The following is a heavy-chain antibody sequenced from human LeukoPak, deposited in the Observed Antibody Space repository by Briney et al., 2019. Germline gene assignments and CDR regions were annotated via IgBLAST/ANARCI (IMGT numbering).Heavy chain of an antibody. CDR1: GYTFTGYY. Sequence: ASVKVSCKASGYTFTGYYMHWVRQAPGQGLEWMGWINPNSGGTNYAQKFQGRVTMTRDTSISTAYMELSRLRSDDTAAYYCARDVVVPAAYYYYYYMDVWGKGTTVTVSS. J-gene: IGHJ6*03. CDR3: ARDVVVPAAYYYYYYMDV. D-gene: IGHD2-2*01. CDR2: INPNSGGT. V-gene: IGHV1-2*02.